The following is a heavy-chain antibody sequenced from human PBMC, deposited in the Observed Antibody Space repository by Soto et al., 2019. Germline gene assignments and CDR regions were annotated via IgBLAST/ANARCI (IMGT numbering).Heavy chain of an antibody. D-gene: IGHD6-6*01. CDR3: ARDFSSLGNFDY. CDR2: ISGSGGST. J-gene: IGHJ4*02. Sequence: GGSLRLSCAASGFTFSSDAMSWVRQAPGKGLEWVSTISGSGGSTYYADSVKGRFTISRDNSKNTLYLQMNSLRAEDTAVYYCARDFSSLGNFDYWGQGTLVTVSS. V-gene: IGHV3-23*01. CDR1: GFTFSSDA.